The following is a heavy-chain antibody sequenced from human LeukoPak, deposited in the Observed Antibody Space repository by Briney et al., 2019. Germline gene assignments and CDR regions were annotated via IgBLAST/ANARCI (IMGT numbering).Heavy chain of an antibody. CDR1: GYTFTSYA. Sequence: ASVKVSCKASGYTFTSYAMHWVRQAPGQRLEWMEWINAGNGNTKYSQKFQGRVTITRDTSASTAYMELSSLRSEDTAVYYCASSPRGYDILTGETEIWGQGTLVTVSS. CDR2: INAGNGNT. J-gene: IGHJ4*02. D-gene: IGHD3-9*01. V-gene: IGHV1-3*01. CDR3: ASSPRGYDILTGETEI.